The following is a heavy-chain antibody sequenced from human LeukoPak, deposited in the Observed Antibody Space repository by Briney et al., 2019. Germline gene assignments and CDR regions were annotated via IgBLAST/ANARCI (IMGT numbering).Heavy chain of an antibody. Sequence: GGSLRLSCAASGFTFNSYTMTWVRQAPGKGLEWVSSISTGSTYIYYADSVKGRFTISRDNAKNSLYLQMNSLRAEDMAVYYCARDGASLGAQFDYWGQGTLVTVSS. D-gene: IGHD1-26*01. CDR3: ARDGASLGAQFDY. CDR2: ISTGSTYI. V-gene: IGHV3-21*01. J-gene: IGHJ4*02. CDR1: GFTFNSYT.